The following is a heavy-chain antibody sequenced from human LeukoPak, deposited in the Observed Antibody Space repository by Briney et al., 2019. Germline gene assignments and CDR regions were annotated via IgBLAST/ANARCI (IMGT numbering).Heavy chain of an antibody. CDR1: GFTFSSYW. D-gene: IGHD3-10*01. J-gene: IGHJ4*02. CDR2: INSDGSDT. V-gene: IGHV3-74*01. CDR3: AKNGPGLDYFDY. Sequence: GGSLRLSCAASGFTFSSYWMHWVRQAPGKGLVWVSRINSDGSDTTYADSVKGRFIISRDNAKNTLYLQMNSLRAEDTAVYYCAKNGPGLDYFDYWGQGTLVTVSS.